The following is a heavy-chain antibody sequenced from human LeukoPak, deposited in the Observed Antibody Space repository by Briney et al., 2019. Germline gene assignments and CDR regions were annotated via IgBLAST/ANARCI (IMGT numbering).Heavy chain of an antibody. CDR2: ISAYNGNT. CDR1: GYTFTSYG. CDR3: ASGGRVRTARGYFDY. Sequence: ASVKVSCKASGYTFTSYGISWVRQAPGQGLEWMGWISAYNGNTNYAQKLQGRVTMTTDTSTSTAYMELRSLRSDDTAVYYCASGGRVRTARGYFDYWGQGTLVTVSS. D-gene: IGHD3/OR15-3a*01. J-gene: IGHJ4*02. V-gene: IGHV1-18*01.